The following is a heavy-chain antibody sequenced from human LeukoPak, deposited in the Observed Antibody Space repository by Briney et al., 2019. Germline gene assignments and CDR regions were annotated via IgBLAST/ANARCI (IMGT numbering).Heavy chain of an antibody. D-gene: IGHD1-26*01. CDR3: VKDSPPRYSGSPPAY. V-gene: IGHV3-7*03. J-gene: IGHJ4*02. CDR2: INKDGGEK. Sequence: GGSLRLSCAASGFTFSSYWMSWVRQAPGKGLEWVANINKDGGEKYYVNSVKGRFTISRDNAKNSLYLQMNSLRADDTAVYYCVKDSPPRYSGSPPAYWGQGTLVTVSS. CDR1: GFTFSSYW.